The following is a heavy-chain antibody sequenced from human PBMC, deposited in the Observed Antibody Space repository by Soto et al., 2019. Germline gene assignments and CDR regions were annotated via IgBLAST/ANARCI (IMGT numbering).Heavy chain of an antibody. D-gene: IGHD3-3*01. Sequence: EVQLLESGGGLVQPGGSLRLSCAASGFTFSSYAMSWVRQAPGKGLEWVSAISGSGGSTYYADSVKGRFTISRDNSKNTLYLQMNSLRAEDTAVYYCAKIPYDFWSGRTLTDYWGQGTLVTVSS. CDR3: AKIPYDFWSGRTLTDY. CDR1: GFTFSSYA. CDR2: ISGSGGST. J-gene: IGHJ4*02. V-gene: IGHV3-23*01.